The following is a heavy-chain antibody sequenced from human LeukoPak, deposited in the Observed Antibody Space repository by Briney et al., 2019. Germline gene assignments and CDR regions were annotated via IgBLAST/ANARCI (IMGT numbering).Heavy chain of an antibody. Sequence: PGGSLRHSCAASGFTFSGYWMTWVRQAPGRGLEWVANIKQDGSEKFYVDSVKGRFTISRDNAKNSLYLQMNSLRAEDTAVYYCARDTTKLDYWGQGTLVTVSS. J-gene: IGHJ4*02. D-gene: IGHD1-14*01. V-gene: IGHV3-7*01. CDR3: ARDTTKLDY. CDR1: GFTFSGYW. CDR2: IKQDGSEK.